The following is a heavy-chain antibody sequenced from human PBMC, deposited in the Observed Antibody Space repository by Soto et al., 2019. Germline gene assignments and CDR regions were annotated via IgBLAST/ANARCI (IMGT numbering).Heavy chain of an antibody. V-gene: IGHV3-7*01. CDR3: ASTIAAAGYYYYYYMDV. D-gene: IGHD6-13*01. CDR1: GFTFSSYW. J-gene: IGHJ6*03. CDR2: IKQDGSEK. Sequence: WGSLRLSCAASGFTFSSYWMSWVRQAPGKGLEWVANIKQDGSEKYYVDSVKGRFTISRDNAKNSLYLQMNSLRAEDTAVYYCASTIAAAGYYYYYYMDVWGKGTTVTVSS.